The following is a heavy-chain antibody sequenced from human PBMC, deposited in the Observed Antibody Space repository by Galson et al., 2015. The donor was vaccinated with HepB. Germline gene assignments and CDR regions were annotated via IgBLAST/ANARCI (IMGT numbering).Heavy chain of an antibody. J-gene: IGHJ6*02. CDR2: MNPNSGET. CDR3: ARGSTFDYDYVWGSYRPLYYYYAMDV. Sequence: SVKVSCKASGYTFTSYDINWVRQATGQGLEWMGWMNPNSGETVYAQKFQGRVTMTRNTSISTAYMELSSLRFEDTAVYYCARGSTFDYDYVWGSYRPLYYYYAMDVWGQGTTVTVSS. CDR1: GYTFTSYD. D-gene: IGHD3-16*02. V-gene: IGHV1-8*01.